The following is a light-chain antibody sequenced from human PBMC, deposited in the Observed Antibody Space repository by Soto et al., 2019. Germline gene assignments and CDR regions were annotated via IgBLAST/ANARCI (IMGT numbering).Light chain of an antibody. J-gene: IGLJ2*01. CDR3: QSFDTRLNSVV. CDR2: GNN. V-gene: IGLV1-40*01. Sequence: QSMVTQPPSASGALGQRVTISCTGSSSNIGAGYDVHWYQQFPGRAPRLLIFGNNNRPSGVPDRFSGSKSGTSASLDISGLQADDEAAYYCQSFDTRLNSVVFGGGTKVTVL. CDR1: SSNIGAGYD.